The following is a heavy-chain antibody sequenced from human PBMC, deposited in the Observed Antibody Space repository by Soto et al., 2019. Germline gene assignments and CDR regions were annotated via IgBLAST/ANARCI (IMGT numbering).Heavy chain of an antibody. D-gene: IGHD1-26*01. CDR3: ATSQLGEYFDY. J-gene: IGHJ4*02. CDR1: GDPISSSHW. Sequence: SETLSLTCAVSGDPISSSHWWSWVRQTPGKGLEWIGEIYHSGSINYNPSLKSRVIISADRSKNQFSLRLSSVAAADTAVYYCATSQLGEYFDYWGQGTLVTVSS. CDR2: IYHSGSI. V-gene: IGHV4-4*02.